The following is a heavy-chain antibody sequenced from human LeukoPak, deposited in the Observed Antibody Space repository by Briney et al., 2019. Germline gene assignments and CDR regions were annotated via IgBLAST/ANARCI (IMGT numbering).Heavy chain of an antibody. J-gene: IGHJ5*02. Sequence: PSETLSLTCTVSGVSISSYYWSWIRQPAGKGLEWIGRIYSSGNTNYNPSLKSRVTMSVDTSKNQFSLKLSSVTAADTAVYYCARDGDYDILTGYYRNWFDPWGQGTLVTVSS. CDR1: GVSISSYY. CDR2: IYSSGNT. V-gene: IGHV4-4*07. CDR3: ARDGDYDILTGYYRNWFDP. D-gene: IGHD3-9*01.